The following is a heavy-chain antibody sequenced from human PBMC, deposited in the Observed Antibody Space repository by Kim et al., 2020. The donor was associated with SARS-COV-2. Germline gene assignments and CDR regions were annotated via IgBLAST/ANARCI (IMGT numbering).Heavy chain of an antibody. J-gene: IGHJ6*01. V-gene: IGHV4-59*01. CDR1: GGSISSYY. CDR3: ARDLGDCSGGSCKYYDYG. Sequence: SETLSLTCTVSGGSISSYYWSWIRQPPGKGLEWIGYIYYSGSTNYNPSLKSRVTISVDTSKNQFSLKLSSVTAADTAVYYCARDLGDCSGGSCKYYDYG. D-gene: IGHD2-15*01. CDR2: IYYSGST.